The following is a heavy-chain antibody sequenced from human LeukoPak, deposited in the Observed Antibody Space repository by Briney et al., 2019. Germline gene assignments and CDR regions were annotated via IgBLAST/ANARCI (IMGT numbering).Heavy chain of an antibody. J-gene: IGHJ5*02. V-gene: IGHV3-74*01. Sequence: GGSLRLSCAASGIAFSNHWMHWVRQAPGKGLEWVSWINNDGSYAVYADSVRARFTISRDSAKNTLYLQMNSLRPEDTAVYYCARDRPHNWFDPWGQGTLVTVSS. CDR3: ARDRPHNWFDP. CDR2: INNDGSYA. CDR1: GIAFSNHW.